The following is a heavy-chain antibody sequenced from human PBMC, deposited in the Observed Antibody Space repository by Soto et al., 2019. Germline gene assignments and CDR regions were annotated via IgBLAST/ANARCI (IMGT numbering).Heavy chain of an antibody. D-gene: IGHD6-13*01. J-gene: IGHJ2*01. CDR3: ARRWAYFDL. V-gene: IGHV3-48*02. Sequence: PGGSLRLSCAASGFTLSDYTMNWVRQAPGKGLEWVSSITSSSSNMYYADSVKGRLTISRDNAKNSLYLQMNSLRDEDTAVYYCARRWAYFDLWGRGTLVTVSS. CDR2: ITSSSSNM. CDR1: GFTLSDYT.